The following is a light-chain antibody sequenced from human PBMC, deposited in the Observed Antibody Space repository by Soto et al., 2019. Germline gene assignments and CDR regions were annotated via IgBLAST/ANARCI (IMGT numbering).Light chain of an antibody. CDR3: QQYGDYNSPTYS. V-gene: IGKV3-20*01. CDR2: ATS. J-gene: IGKJ2*03. Sequence: EIVLTQSPGTLSLSPGDRVTLSCRASQSVSSNYLAWYQQKPGQAPRLLIYATSSRAPGIPDRFSGSGSGTDFTLTISRLEPEDFAMYYCQQYGDYNSPTYSFGQGTRLEI. CDR1: QSVSSNY.